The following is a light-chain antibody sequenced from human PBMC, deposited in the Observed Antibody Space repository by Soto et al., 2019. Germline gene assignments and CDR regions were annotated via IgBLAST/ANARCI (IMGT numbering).Light chain of an antibody. CDR3: RFYGNLPPWT. J-gene: IGKJ1*01. V-gene: IGKV3-20*01. CDR2: DAS. CDR1: QSFSSSQ. Sequence: EIVLTQSPGTLSLSPGERATLSCRASQSFSSSQLAWYQQKPGQAPRLVVYDASTRATGIPDRFSGSGSGTDFPLPIRGLEPEVFEVFHCRFYGNLPPWTFGQGTRREIK.